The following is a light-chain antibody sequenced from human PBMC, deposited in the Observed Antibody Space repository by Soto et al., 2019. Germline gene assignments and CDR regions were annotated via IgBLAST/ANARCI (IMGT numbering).Light chain of an antibody. CDR1: QSVSSSF. V-gene: IGKV3-20*01. Sequence: IVLTQSPGTLSLSPGERATLSCRASQSVSSSFLAWYQQKPGQAPRLLIYGASSRATGIPDRFSGSASGTDFTLTISRLEPEDFATYYCQQSYSTPRTFGQGTKLEIK. J-gene: IGKJ2*01. CDR3: QQSYSTPRT. CDR2: GAS.